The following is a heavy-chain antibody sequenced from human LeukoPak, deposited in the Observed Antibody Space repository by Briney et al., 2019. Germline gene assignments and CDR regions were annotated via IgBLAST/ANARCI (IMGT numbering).Heavy chain of an antibody. CDR1: GFTFSSYA. CDR3: AAGADYYDSSGYYIGYYYYGMDV. J-gene: IGHJ6*02. V-gene: IGHV3-23*01. CDR2: ISGSGGST. Sequence: GGSLRLSCAASGFTFSSYAMSWVRQAPGKGLEWVSAISGSGGSTYYADSVKGRFTISRDNSKNTLYLQMNSLRAEDTAVYYCAAGADYYDSSGYYIGYYYYGMDVWGQGTTVTVSS. D-gene: IGHD3-22*01.